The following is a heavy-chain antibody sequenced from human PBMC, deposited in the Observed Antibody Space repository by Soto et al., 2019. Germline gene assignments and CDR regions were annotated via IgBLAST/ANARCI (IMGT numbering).Heavy chain of an antibody. J-gene: IGHJ2*01. CDR3: ATLLSGYLEGRNWYFDL. V-gene: IGHV1-24*01. CDR1: GYTLTELS. D-gene: IGHD3-3*01. CDR2: FDPEDGET. Sequence: ASVKVSCKVSGYTLTELSMHWVRQAPGKGLEWMGGFDPEDGETIYAQKFQGRVTMTEDTSTDTAYMELSSLRSEDTAVYYCATLLSGYLEGRNWYFDLWGRGTLVTVSS.